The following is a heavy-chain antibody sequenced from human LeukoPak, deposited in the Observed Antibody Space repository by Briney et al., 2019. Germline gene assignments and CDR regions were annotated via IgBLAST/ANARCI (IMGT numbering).Heavy chain of an antibody. V-gene: IGHV3-21*01. J-gene: IGHJ4*02. CDR1: GFTFSSYS. CDR2: ISSRSSYI. CDR3: ARLAAMGFDY. D-gene: IGHD5-18*01. Sequence: PGGSLRLSCAASGFTFSSYSMNWVRQAPGKGLEWVSSISSRSSYIYYADSVKGRFTISRDNAKNSLYLQMNSLRAEDTAVYYCARLAAMGFDYWGQGTLVTVSS.